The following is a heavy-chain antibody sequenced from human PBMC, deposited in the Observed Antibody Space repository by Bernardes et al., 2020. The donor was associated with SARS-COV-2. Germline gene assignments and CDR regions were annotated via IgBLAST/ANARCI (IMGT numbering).Heavy chain of an antibody. J-gene: IGHJ4*02. D-gene: IGHD1-26*01. CDR1: GFTFRSSA. CDR2: ISGSVGTP. CDR3: AKFLAGSSPHRTGAVTYFDQ. Sequence: LSLSCAASGFTFRSSAMSWVRQGPGQGLAWVSAISGSVGTPFYADSVKGRFTISRDNSKNTLYLLMNSLRDEDTAVYYCAKFLAGSSPHRTGAVTYFDQWGQGTLVTGSS. V-gene: IGHV3-23*01.